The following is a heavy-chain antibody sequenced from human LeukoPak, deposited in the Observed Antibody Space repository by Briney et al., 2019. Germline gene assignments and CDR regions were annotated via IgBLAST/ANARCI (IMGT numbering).Heavy chain of an antibody. Sequence: GGSLRLSCAASGFTFNSYWMTWVRQASGKGLEWVGRIRSKDNYVESVKGRFTISRDDSKNTAYLQMNSLKTEDTAVYYCSRSSSRNFGVVIKSYYYYMDVWGKGTTVTVSS. CDR3: SRSSSRNFGVVIKSYYYYMDV. CDR2: IRSKDN. J-gene: IGHJ6*03. V-gene: IGHV3-73*01. D-gene: IGHD3-3*01. CDR1: GFTFNSYW.